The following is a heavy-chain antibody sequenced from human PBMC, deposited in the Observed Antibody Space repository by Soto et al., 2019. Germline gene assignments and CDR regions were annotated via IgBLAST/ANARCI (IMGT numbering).Heavy chain of an antibody. Sequence: EVQLVESGGGLVQPGGSLRLSCAASGFTVSSNYMSWVRQAPGKGLEWGSVRYSGGSTYYADSVKGRFTISRDNSNKTLYIQMKRMRDEDTAVYYCAREFGTFYDSGSYYDNWSAPWGQGTLVTVSS. J-gene: IGHJ5*02. D-gene: IGHD3-10*01. CDR3: AREFGTFYDSGSYYDNWSAP. CDR1: GFTVSSNY. V-gene: IGHV3-66*01. CDR2: RYSGGST.